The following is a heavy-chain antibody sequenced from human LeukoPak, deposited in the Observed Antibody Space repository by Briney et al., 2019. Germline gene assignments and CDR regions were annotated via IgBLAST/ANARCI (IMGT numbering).Heavy chain of an antibody. D-gene: IGHD3-22*01. CDR2: IITIFGTA. Sequence: SVKVSCKASGGTFSSYSIIWVRQAPGQGLEWVGDIITIFGTANTPQKFPGKVTITADEATSTAYMELSSLRSRDTGVYFRARVNEYHSSGYIDYWG. CDR1: GGTFSSYS. V-gene: IGHV1-69*01. CDR3: ARVNEYHSSGYIDY. J-gene: IGHJ4*01.